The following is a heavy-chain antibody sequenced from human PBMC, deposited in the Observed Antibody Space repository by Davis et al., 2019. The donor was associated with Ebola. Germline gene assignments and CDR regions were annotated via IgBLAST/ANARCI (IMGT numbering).Heavy chain of an antibody. D-gene: IGHD2-8*02. CDR2: LADSGV. CDR3: ARGGGCTGDTCWYADY. J-gene: IGHJ4*02. V-gene: IGHV3-48*02. Sequence: PAGSLRLSCEASGLTFSYHRMRWIRQVQGQGLEWLSYLADSGVDYAESVKGRFTISRDNAKNSLYLQMDNLRDEDTAVYYCARGGGCTGDTCWYADYWGQGTLVTVSS. CDR1: GLTFSYHR.